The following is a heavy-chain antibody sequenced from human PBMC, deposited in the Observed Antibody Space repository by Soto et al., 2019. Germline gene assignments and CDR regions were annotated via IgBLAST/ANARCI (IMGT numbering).Heavy chain of an antibody. D-gene: IGHD2-2*01. V-gene: IGHV3-23*01. CDR1: GFTFSSYA. Sequence: HPGGSLRLSCAASGFTFSSYAMSWVRQAPGKGLEWVSAISGSGGSTYYADSVKGRFTISRDNSKNTLYLQMNSLRAEDTAVYYCAKGRFIVVVPAAEGHFAWGQGTTVTVSS. J-gene: IGHJ6*02. CDR2: ISGSGGST. CDR3: AKGRFIVVVPAAEGHFA.